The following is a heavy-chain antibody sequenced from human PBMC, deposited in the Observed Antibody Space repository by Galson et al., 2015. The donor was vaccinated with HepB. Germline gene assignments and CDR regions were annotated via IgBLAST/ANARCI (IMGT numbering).Heavy chain of an antibody. D-gene: IGHD3-10*01. CDR3: ARGKNVVRGRPAYYYYPMDV. CDR1: GGSFSDNY. J-gene: IGHJ6*02. Sequence: ETLSLTCTVYGGSFSDNYWSWIRQPPGKGLEWIGEINHSGSTDYNPSLKSRVTISADTSKNQFSLNLNSVTVADTAVYYCARGKNVVRGRPAYYYYPMDVWGQGTTVTVSS. V-gene: IGHV4-34*01. CDR2: INHSGST.